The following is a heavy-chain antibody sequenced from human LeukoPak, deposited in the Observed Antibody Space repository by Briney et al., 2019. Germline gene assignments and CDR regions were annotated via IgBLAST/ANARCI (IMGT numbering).Heavy chain of an antibody. J-gene: IGHJ1*01. V-gene: IGHV3-30*18. D-gene: IGHD6-19*01. Sequence: PGGSLRLSCAASGFTFSSYGMHWVRQAPGKGLEWVAVISYDGSNKYYADPVKGRFTISRDNSKNTLYLQMNSLRAEDTAVYYCAKGKQWLVGYFQHWGQGTLVTVSS. CDR2: ISYDGSNK. CDR3: AKGKQWLVGYFQH. CDR1: GFTFSSYG.